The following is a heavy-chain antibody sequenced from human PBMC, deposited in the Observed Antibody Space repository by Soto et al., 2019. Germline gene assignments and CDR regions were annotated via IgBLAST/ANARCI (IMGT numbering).Heavy chain of an antibody. V-gene: IGHV3-74*01. CDR1: GFTFSSYW. CDR3: ARGIIRDFDWSQFDY. Sequence: PGGSLRLSCAASGFTFSSYWMHWVRQAPGKVLVWVSRINSDGSSTSYADSVKGRFTISRDNAKNTLYLQMNSLRAEDTAVYYCARGIIRDFDWSQFDYWGQGTLVTVSS. J-gene: IGHJ4*02. D-gene: IGHD3-9*01. CDR2: INSDGSST.